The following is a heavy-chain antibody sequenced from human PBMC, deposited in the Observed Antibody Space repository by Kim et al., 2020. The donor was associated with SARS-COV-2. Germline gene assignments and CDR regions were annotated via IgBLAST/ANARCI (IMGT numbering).Heavy chain of an antibody. J-gene: IGHJ4*02. CDR3: AREDITMVRGVISSFDY. CDR1: GFTFSSYE. Sequence: GGSLRLSCAASGFTFSSYEMNWVRQAPGKGLEWVSYISSSGSTIYYADSVKGRFTISRDNAKNSLYLQMNSLGAEDTAVCYCAREDITMVRGVISSFDYWGQGTLVTVSS. CDR2: ISSSGSTI. V-gene: IGHV3-48*03. D-gene: IGHD3-10*01.